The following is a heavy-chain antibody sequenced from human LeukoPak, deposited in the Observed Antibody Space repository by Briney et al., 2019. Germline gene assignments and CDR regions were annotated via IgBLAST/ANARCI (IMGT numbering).Heavy chain of an antibody. D-gene: IGHD3-22*01. CDR1: GYTFNVYF. CDR3: ARELNYESSGYYFDY. V-gene: IGHV1-2*02. J-gene: IGHJ4*02. Sequence: ASVKVSCKASGYTFNVYFTHWVRQAPGQGLEWMGWINPNSGGTNYAQKFQGRVTMTRDTSISTAYMELSRLRSDDTAVYYCARELNYESSGYYFDYWGQGTLVTVSS. CDR2: INPNSGGT.